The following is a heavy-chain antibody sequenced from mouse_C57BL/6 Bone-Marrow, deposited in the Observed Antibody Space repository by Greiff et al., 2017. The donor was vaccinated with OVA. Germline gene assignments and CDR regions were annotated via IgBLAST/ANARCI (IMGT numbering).Heavy chain of an antibody. D-gene: IGHD2-4*01. CDR3: ARLGGIYYDYDWFAY. J-gene: IGHJ3*01. Sequence: QVQLQQPGAELVLPGASVKLSCKASGYTFTSYWMHWVQQRPGQGLEWIGAIDPSDSYTNYNQKLKGKSTLTVDKASSTAYMQLRSLTSENSAVYYCARLGGIYYDYDWFAYWGQGTLVTVSA. V-gene: IGHV1-69*01. CDR2: IDPSDSYT. CDR1: GYTFTSYW.